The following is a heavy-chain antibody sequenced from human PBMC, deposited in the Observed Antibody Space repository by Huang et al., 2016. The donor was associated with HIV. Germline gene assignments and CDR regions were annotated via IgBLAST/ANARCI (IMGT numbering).Heavy chain of an antibody. J-gene: IGHJ4*02. CDR1: GYTFNGYY. Sequence: QVQLVQSGAEVKKPGASVKVSCKASGYTFNGYYMHWVRQAPGQGLESMGWSNPNSGGTNHAQKCQGRGTMTRDTSISIVYMELSRLRSDGTAVYYCARECYYDSSGYCFDYWGQGTLVTVSS. V-gene: IGHV1-2*02. CDR3: ARECYYDSSGYCFDY. CDR2: SNPNSGGT. D-gene: IGHD3-22*01.